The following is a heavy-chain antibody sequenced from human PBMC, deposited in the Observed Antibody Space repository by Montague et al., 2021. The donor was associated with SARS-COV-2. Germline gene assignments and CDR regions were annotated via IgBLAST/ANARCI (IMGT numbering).Heavy chain of an antibody. CDR1: GDSISTDNR. Sequence: SETLSLTCAVSGDSISTDNRWTWVRLPPGTGLEWVGEIYLTGSTKYKPSSKSRVSMSVDKSWNQLTLRLNSVTATDTATYYCARNGRGGSDLAYWGQGTRVTIS. J-gene: IGHJ4*02. CDR2: IYLTGST. V-gene: IGHV4-4*02. CDR3: ARNGRGGSDLAY. D-gene: IGHD1-26*01.